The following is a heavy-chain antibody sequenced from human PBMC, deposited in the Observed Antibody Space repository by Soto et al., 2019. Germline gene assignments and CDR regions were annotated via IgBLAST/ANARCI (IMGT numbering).Heavy chain of an antibody. J-gene: IGHJ4*02. CDR2: ISAYNGNT. CDR1: GYTFTNYA. CDR3: ARDSGWYRKDCFDY. V-gene: IGHV1-18*01. Sequence: GASVKVSCKATGYTFTNYAISWVRQATGQGLEWMGWISAYNGNTNYAQKLQGSVTMTTDTSTSTAYMELRSLRSDDTAVYYCARDSGWYRKDCFDYWGQGTQVTVSS. D-gene: IGHD6-19*01.